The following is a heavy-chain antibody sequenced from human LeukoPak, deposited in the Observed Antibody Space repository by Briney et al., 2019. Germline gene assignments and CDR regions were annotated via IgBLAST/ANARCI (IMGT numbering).Heavy chain of an antibody. V-gene: IGHV3-15*01. Sequence: GGSLRLSCAASGFTFSNAWMSWVRQAPGKGLEWVGRIKSKADGGTTDYAAPVKGRFTISRDDSKNTLYLQMNSLKTEDAAVYYCTTPYYYDSSGYLDYWGQGTLVTVSS. D-gene: IGHD3-22*01. CDR3: TTPYYYDSSGYLDY. CDR1: GFTFSNAW. CDR2: IKSKADGGTT. J-gene: IGHJ4*02.